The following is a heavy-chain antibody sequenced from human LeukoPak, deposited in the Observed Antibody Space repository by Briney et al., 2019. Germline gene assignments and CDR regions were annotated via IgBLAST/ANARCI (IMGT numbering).Heavy chain of an antibody. V-gene: IGHV3-7*01. CDR2: IKQDGSEK. CDR1: GFTFSSYW. CDR3: ARDQPRQGFWSGYYYMDV. J-gene: IGHJ6*03. D-gene: IGHD3-3*01. Sequence: RTGGSLRLSCAASGFTFSSYWMRWVRQAPGKGLEWVANIKQDGSEKYYVDSVKGRFTISRDNAKNSLYLQMNSLRAEDTAGYYCARDQPRQGFWSGYYYMDVWGKGTTVTVSS.